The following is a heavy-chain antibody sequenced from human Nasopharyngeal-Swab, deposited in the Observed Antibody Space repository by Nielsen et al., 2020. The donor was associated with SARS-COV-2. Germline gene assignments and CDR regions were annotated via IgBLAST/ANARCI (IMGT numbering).Heavy chain of an antibody. CDR3: ARDTPAMFAY. J-gene: IGHJ4*02. Sequence: GESLKISCAASGFTFSIYTINWVRQAPGKGLERVSAISSSGDYIYYAPSVKGRFTISRDNAKNSLYLQMNSLRADDTAVYYCARDTPAMFAYWGRGTLVTVSS. V-gene: IGHV3-21*01. CDR1: GFTFSIYT. CDR2: ISSSGDYI.